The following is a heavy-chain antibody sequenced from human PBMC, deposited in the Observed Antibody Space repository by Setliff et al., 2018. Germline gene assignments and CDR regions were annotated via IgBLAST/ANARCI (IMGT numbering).Heavy chain of an antibody. V-gene: IGHV4-59*01. D-gene: IGHD3-22*01. Sequence: SETLSLTCTVSGGSIGSSFWNWIRQSPGKGLEWIGYKSNRGDTNSNPSLRSRLTMSVDTSKSQFSLNLTSVTAADTAVYFCARAVDSSGYFPYWYFNLWGRGALVTVSS. CDR1: GGSIGSSF. CDR3: ARAVDSSGYFPYWYFNL. CDR2: KSNRGDT. J-gene: IGHJ2*01.